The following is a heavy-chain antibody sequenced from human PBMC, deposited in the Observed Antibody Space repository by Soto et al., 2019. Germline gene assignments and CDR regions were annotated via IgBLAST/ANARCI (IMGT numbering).Heavy chain of an antibody. J-gene: IGHJ4*02. CDR3: ARRRCCSGGSCYEGVDY. Sequence: QVQLQQWGAGLLKPSETLSLTCAVYGGSFSGYYWSWIRQPPGKGLEWIGEINHSGSTNYNPSLKSRVTISVDTSKNQFSLKLSSVTAADTAVYYCARRRCCSGGSCYEGVDYWGQGTLVTVSS. CDR2: INHSGST. D-gene: IGHD2-15*01. CDR1: GGSFSGYY. V-gene: IGHV4-34*01.